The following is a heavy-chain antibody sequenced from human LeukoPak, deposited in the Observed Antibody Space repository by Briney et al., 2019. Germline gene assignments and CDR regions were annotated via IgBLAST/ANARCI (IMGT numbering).Heavy chain of an antibody. J-gene: IGHJ5*02. CDR1: GGSISSGGYY. V-gene: IGHV4-31*03. CDR3: VRSDPGRGLSFDP. Sequence: KTSETLSLTCTVSGGSISSGGYYWSWIRQHPGKGLEWIGYIYYSGSTYYNPSLKSRVTISVDTSKNQFSLKLSSVTAADTAVYYCVRSDPGRGLSFDPWGQGTLVTVSS. D-gene: IGHD3-16*02. CDR2: IYYSGST.